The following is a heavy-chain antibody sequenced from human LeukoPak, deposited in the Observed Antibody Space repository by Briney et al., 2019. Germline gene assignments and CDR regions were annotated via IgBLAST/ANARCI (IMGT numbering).Heavy chain of an antibody. V-gene: IGHV4-39*01. Sequence: SETLSLTCTVSGGSIYRSTYYWGWIRQPPGKGLEWIVSIYYSVSTYYNPSLRSRFTISVDTSKNQFSLKLNSVTAGDTAVYYCATLTGSHPAYWGQGTLVTVSS. CDR1: GGSIYRSTYY. CDR3: ATLTGSHPAY. J-gene: IGHJ4*02. D-gene: IGHD1-26*01. CDR2: IYYSVST.